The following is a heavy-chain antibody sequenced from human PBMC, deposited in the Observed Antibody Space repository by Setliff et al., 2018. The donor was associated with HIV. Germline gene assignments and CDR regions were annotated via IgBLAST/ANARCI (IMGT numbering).Heavy chain of an antibody. CDR1: GGSISSSNW. CDR2: IYTSGSA. V-gene: IGHV4-4*07. CDR3: ARSKTFYDFWGGYYTHGAFKI. D-gene: IGHD3-3*01. J-gene: IGHJ3*02. Sequence: PSETLSLTCAVSGGSISSSNWWSWIRQPAGKGLEWIGRIYTSGSANYNPSLKSRVTMSVDTSKNRFSLKLTSVTAADTAVYYCARSKTFYDFWGGYYTHGAFKIWGLGTMVTVSS.